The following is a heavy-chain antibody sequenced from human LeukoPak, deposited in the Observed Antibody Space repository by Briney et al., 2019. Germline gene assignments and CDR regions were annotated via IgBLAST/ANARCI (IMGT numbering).Heavy chain of an antibody. D-gene: IGHD6-19*01. CDR3: ARGQYSSGWSLFDY. CDR1: GGSISSGSYY. CDR2: IYTSGST. Sequence: SETLSLTCTVSGGSISSGSYYWSWIRQPAGKRLEWIGRIYTSGSTNYNPSLKSRVTISVDTSKNQFSLKLSSVTAADTAVYYCARGQYSSGWSLFDYWGQGTLVTVSS. V-gene: IGHV4-61*02. J-gene: IGHJ4*02.